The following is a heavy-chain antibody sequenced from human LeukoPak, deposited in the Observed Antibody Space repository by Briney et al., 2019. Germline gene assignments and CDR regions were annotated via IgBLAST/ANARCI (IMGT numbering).Heavy chain of an antibody. CDR2: IYPDDSDV. D-gene: IGHD3-16*01. Sequence: GESLKISCQGSGYKYSTHWIGWVRQMPGKGLEWMGIIYPDDSDVRYSPAFEGRVTISADKSINTAFLQWSNLRASDTAMYYCGRLPTHVCGSPLYEQYYFDLWGRGTLVTVSS. J-gene: IGHJ4*01. CDR1: GYKYSTHW. V-gene: IGHV5-51*01. CDR3: GRLPTHVCGSPLYEQYYFDL.